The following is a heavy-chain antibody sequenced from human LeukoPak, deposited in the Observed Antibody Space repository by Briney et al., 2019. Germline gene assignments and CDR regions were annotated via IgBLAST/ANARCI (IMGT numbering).Heavy chain of an antibody. CDR1: GFSFRSYA. D-gene: IGHD5-12*01. CDR3: AKGGLLVASFDY. J-gene: IGHJ4*02. V-gene: IGHV3-30*04. CDR2: MSYDGSNT. Sequence: GRSLRLSCVASGFSFRSYAMHWVRQAPGKGLEWVAVMSYDGSNTYYGDSVRGRFTISRDNSKNMVYLQMNSLRVEDTAVYYCAKGGLLVASFDYWGQGTLVTVSS.